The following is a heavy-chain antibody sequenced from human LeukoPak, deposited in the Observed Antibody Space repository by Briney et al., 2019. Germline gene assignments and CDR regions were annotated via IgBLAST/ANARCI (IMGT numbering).Heavy chain of an antibody. D-gene: IGHD1-26*01. CDR2: VYFIGIT. V-gene: IGHV4-39*07. J-gene: IGHJ6*03. CDR1: GGSISSSSYY. CDR3: ARVKKGDYMDV. Sequence: SETLSLTCSVSGGSISSSSYYWGWIRQPPGKGLEWIGSVYFIGITYYNPSLKSRITISVDTSKNELSLRLNSVIAADTAVYYCARVKKGDYMDVWGKGTTVTVSS.